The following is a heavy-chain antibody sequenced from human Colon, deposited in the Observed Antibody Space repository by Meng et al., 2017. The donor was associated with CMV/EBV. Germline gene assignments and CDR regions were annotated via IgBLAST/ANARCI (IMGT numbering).Heavy chain of an antibody. CDR2: ITASGGST. D-gene: IGHD5-24*01. V-gene: IGHV3-23*01. J-gene: IGHJ4*02. Sequence: GESLKISCAASEFSFLNYAMSWVRQAPGKGLEWVSAITASGGSTYFADSVKGRFNISRDNSKNTVYLHLSSLRAEDTAIYYCAKVTRATIFAQPFDYWGQGTTVTVSS. CDR1: EFSFLNYA. CDR3: AKVTRATIFAQPFDY.